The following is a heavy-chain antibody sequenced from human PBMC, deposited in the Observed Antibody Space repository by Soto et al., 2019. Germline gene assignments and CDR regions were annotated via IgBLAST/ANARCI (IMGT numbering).Heavy chain of an antibody. V-gene: IGHV1-3*01. CDR3: ARVNYDFWSGYSRGRFDP. CDR2: INAGNGNT. D-gene: IGHD3-3*01. CDR1: GYTFTSYA. J-gene: IGHJ5*02. Sequence: ASVKVSCKASGYTFTSYAMHWVRQAPGQRLEWMGWINAGNGNTKYSQKFQGRVTITRDTSASTAYMELSSLRSEDTAVYYCARVNYDFWSGYSRGRFDPWGQGTLVTVS.